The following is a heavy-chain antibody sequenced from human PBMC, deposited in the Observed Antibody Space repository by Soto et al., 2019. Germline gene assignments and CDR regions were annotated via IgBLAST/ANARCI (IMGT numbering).Heavy chain of an antibody. D-gene: IGHD3-22*01. CDR1: GYTFTSYA. Sequence: EASVKVSCKASGYTFTSYAMHWVRQAPGQRLEWMGWINAGNGNTKYSQKFQGRVTITRDTSASTAYMELSSLRSEDTAVYYCARPTYYYDSSGYWHLDYWGQGTLVTVSS. V-gene: IGHV1-3*01. CDR2: INAGNGNT. J-gene: IGHJ4*02. CDR3: ARPTYYYDSSGYWHLDY.